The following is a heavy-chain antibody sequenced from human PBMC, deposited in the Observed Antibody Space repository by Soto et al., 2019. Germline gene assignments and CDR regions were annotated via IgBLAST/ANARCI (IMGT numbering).Heavy chain of an antibody. D-gene: IGHD1-20*01. V-gene: IGHV1-8*02. CDR2: MTPKSGYT. J-gene: IGHJ4*02. CDR1: GYTFTDYD. Sequence: QVQLMQSGAEVRKPGASVKVSCKASGYTFTDYDINWVRQATGQGLEWRGWMTPKSGYTGYAQKFQGRVTLTRDTSRGTAYMELSSLTSEDTAVYYCTRNLYNTGDFDHWGQGTLVTVSS. CDR3: TRNLYNTGDFDH.